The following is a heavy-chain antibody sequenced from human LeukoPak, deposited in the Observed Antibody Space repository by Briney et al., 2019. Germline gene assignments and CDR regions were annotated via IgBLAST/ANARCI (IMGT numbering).Heavy chain of an antibody. D-gene: IGHD4-23*01. CDR2: ISSSGSTI. CDR1: GFTFSDYY. Sequence: GGSLRLSCAASGFTFSDYYMSWIRQAPGKGLEWVSYISSSGSTIYYADSVKGRFTISRDNSKNTLYLQMNSLRAEDTAVYYCAKDRGWELRLFDYWGQGTLVTVSS. CDR3: AKDRGWELRLFDY. J-gene: IGHJ4*02. V-gene: IGHV3-11*04.